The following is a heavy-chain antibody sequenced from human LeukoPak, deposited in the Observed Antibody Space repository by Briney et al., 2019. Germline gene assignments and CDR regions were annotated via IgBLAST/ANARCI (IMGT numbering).Heavy chain of an antibody. CDR3: AKANRYCSGGSCYASYLDY. CDR1: GFTFSSYG. J-gene: IGHJ4*02. V-gene: IGHV3-33*06. CDR2: IWYDGSNK. Sequence: GGSLRLSCAASGFTFSSYGMHWVRQAPGKGLEWVAVIWYDGSNKYYADSVKGRFTISRDNSKNTLYLQMNSLRGEDTAVYYCAKANRYCSGGSCYASYLDYWGQGTLVTVSS. D-gene: IGHD2-15*01.